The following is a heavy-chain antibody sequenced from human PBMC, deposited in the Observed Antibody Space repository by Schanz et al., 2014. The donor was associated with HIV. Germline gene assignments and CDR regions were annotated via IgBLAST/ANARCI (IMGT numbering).Heavy chain of an antibody. V-gene: IGHV3-30*18. CDR1: GFTFSSYG. Sequence: QVQLVESGGGVVQPGRSLRLSCAASGFTFSSYGMHWVRQAPGKGREGEAVISYDGSNKYYADSVKGRFTISRDNSKNTLYLQMNSLRAEDTAVYYCAKGSSLWSFYYGMDVWGQGTTVTVSS. J-gene: IGHJ6*02. CDR2: ISYDGSNK. CDR3: AKGSSLWSFYYGMDV. D-gene: IGHD3-10*01.